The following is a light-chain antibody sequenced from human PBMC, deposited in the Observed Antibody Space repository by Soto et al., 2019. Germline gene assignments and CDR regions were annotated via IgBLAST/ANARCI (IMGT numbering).Light chain of an antibody. Sequence: SGLPQSHGTLSLSAGERSRVCCVSSQSVSSSYLAWYQQKPGQAPRLLIYGASSRATGIPDRFSGSGSGTDFTLTISRLEPEDFAVYYCQQYGSSPWTFGQGTKVDIK. CDR3: QQYGSSPWT. J-gene: IGKJ1*01. V-gene: IGKV3-20*01. CDR2: GAS. CDR1: QSVSSSY.